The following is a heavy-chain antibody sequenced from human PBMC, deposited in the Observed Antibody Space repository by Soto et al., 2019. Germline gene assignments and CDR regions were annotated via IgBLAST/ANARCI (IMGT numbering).Heavy chain of an antibody. V-gene: IGHV3-23*01. Sequence: EVQLLESGGDLVQPGGSLRLSCVGSGFNFRPYAMSWVRQAPGKGLDWVSGISSSGDRTYYADSVKGRFTISRDNSKNLLILEMYSLRSDDTALYHCAKDPNGNYVGGFDMRGPGTMVTVSS. J-gene: IGHJ3*02. CDR3: AKDPNGNYVGGFDM. D-gene: IGHD1-7*01. CDR1: GFNFRPYA. CDR2: ISSSGDRT.